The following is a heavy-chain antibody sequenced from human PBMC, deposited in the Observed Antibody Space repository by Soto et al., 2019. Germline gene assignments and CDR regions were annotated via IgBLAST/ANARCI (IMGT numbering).Heavy chain of an antibody. CDR3: ARAIVVTIGGMDV. J-gene: IGHJ6*02. CDR2: IYYSGST. V-gene: IGHV4-30-4*01. CDR1: GGSISSADYY. Sequence: SETLSLTCTVSGGSISSADYYWSWVRQPPGKGLEWIGCIYYSGSTFFNPSLKSRVTISKDTSRNQFSLRLNSVTAADTAVYYCARAIVVTIGGMDVWGQGTTVTVSS. D-gene: IGHD5-12*01.